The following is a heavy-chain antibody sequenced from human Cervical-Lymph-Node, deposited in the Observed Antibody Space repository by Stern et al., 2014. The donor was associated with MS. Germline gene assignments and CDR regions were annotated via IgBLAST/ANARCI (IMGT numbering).Heavy chain of an antibody. V-gene: IGHV4-31*03. Sequence: VQLVESGPGLVKPSQTLSLTCTVSGGSISSDNYYWTWIRQHPGKGLEWIGHIYYSGTTIYNPSLKSRVSITVDTSHNLFSLRLSSVTAADTAVYYCARDHFTTSLDVWGHGTTVTVS. CDR3: ARDHFTTSLDV. CDR1: GGSISSDNYY. J-gene: IGHJ6*02. D-gene: IGHD3-22*01. CDR2: IYYSGTT.